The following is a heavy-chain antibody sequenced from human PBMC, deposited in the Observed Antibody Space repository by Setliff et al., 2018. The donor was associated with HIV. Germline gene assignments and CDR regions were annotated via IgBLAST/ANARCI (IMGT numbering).Heavy chain of an antibody. CDR2: INSDGSST. CDR1: GFTFSSYW. V-gene: IGHV3-74*01. D-gene: IGHD6-13*01. Sequence: GGSLRLSCAASGFTFSSYWMHWVRQAPGKGLVWVSRINSDGSSTSYADSVKGRFTISRDNAKNTLYLQMNSLRAEDTAVYYCARAGLYSSSWHYYYYYMDVWGKGTTVTVS. J-gene: IGHJ6*03. CDR3: ARAGLYSSSWHYYYYYMDV.